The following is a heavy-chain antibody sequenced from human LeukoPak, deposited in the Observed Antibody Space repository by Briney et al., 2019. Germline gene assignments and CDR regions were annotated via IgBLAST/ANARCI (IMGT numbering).Heavy chain of an antibody. V-gene: IGHV3-33*08. D-gene: IGHD3-9*01. CDR1: EFDFSSHA. Sequence: GGSLRLSCAASEFDFSSHAMTWVRQAPGKGLEWVAVIWYDGSNKYYADSVKGRFTISRDNSKSTLYLQMNSLRAEDTAVYYCARGHVLRYFDWSQENYGMDVWGQGTTVTVSS. CDR2: IWYDGSNK. J-gene: IGHJ6*02. CDR3: ARGHVLRYFDWSQENYGMDV.